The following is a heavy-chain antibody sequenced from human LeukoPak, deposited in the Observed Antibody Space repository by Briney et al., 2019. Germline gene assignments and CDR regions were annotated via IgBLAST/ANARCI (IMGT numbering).Heavy chain of an antibody. D-gene: IGHD1-26*01. CDR2: IRYDGSNK. J-gene: IGHJ4*02. Sequence: PGGSLRLSRAASGFTFSSYGMHWVRQAPGKGLEWVAFIRYDGSNKYYADSVKGRFTISRDNSKNTLYLQMNSLRAEDTAVYYCAKETRSYSGSYFSRWGQGTLVTVSS. CDR1: GFTFSSYG. V-gene: IGHV3-30*02. CDR3: AKETRSYSGSYFSR.